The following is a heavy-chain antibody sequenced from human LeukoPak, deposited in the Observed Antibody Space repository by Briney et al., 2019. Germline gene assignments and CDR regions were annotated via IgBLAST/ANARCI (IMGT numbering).Heavy chain of an antibody. D-gene: IGHD4-17*01. CDR3: ARVDDGTYTTVDY. CDR2: INPNSGGT. J-gene: IGHJ4*02. V-gene: IGHV1-2*02. CDR1: GYTFSGYY. Sequence: AAVKVSCKASGYTFSGYYLHWVRQAPEQGLEWMGWINPNSGGTKFAQRFQGRVTMTRDTSINTAYMELRRLRSDDTAVYYCARVDDGTYTTVDYWGQGTLVTASS.